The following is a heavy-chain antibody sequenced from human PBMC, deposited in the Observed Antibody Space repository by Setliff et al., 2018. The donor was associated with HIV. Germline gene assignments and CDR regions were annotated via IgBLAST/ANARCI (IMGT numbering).Heavy chain of an antibody. Sequence: PSETLSLTCSVSGGSITSYSGNWIRHVPGKEVEWIGNIYYGRRANHKPSLKSRATISADWHRNQFSLELRSVTAADTAVYYCARDFTYDNRGSLTRFAMDVLGQGIPVTVSS. CDR1: GGSITSYS. D-gene: IGHD3-22*01. CDR3: ARDFTYDNRGSLTRFAMDV. V-gene: IGHV4-59*01. J-gene: IGHJ6*02. CDR2: IYYGRRA.